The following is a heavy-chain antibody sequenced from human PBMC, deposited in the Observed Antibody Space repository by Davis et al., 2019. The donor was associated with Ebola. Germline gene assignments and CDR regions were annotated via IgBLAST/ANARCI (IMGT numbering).Heavy chain of an antibody. CDR3: ARGGVAALAHALYYYYGMDV. Sequence: GESLKISCEASGFTFSSCAMSWVRQAPGKGLEWVSAISGSGGSTYYADSVKGRFTISRNNAKNSLYLQMNSLRAEDTAVYYCARGGVAALAHALYYYYGMDVWGQGTTVTVSS. CDR1: GFTFSSCA. J-gene: IGHJ6*02. V-gene: IGHV3-23*01. D-gene: IGHD6-13*01. CDR2: ISGSGGST.